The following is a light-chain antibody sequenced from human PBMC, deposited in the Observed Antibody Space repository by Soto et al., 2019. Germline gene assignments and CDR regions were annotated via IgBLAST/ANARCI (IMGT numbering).Light chain of an antibody. Sequence: DIQMTQSPSSLSASVGDRLTITCRASQSISIYLNWYQQKPGEAPKLLIYAASTLQSGVPSRFSGGGSGTDFTLTISSLQPEDFASYYCQQSFSKPLTFGGGTKAEIK. J-gene: IGKJ4*01. CDR1: QSISIY. CDR2: AAS. V-gene: IGKV1-39*01. CDR3: QQSFSKPLT.